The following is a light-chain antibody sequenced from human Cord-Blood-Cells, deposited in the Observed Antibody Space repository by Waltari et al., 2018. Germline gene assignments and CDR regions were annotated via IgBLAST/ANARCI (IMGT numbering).Light chain of an antibody. Sequence: QLVLTHSPSASASLGASVKLTCTLSSGHSSYAIARHQPQPEKGPRYLMKLNSDGSHSKGDGIPDRFSGSSSGAERYLTISSLQSEDEADYYCQTWGTGIWVFGGGTKLTVL. V-gene: IGLV4-69*01. CDR1: SGHSSYA. J-gene: IGLJ3*02. CDR3: QTWGTGIWV. CDR2: LNSDGSH.